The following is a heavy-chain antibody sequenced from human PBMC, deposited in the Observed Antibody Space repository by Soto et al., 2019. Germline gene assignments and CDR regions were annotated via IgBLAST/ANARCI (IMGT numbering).Heavy chain of an antibody. CDR1: GFTVTSSA. J-gene: IGHJ4*02. CDR2: IGVDSGNT. D-gene: IGHD3-16*01. V-gene: IGHV1-58*02. Sequence: SVKVSCKASGFTVTSSAMQWVRQARGQRLEWIGWIGVDSGNTNYAQKFQERVTITTDTSTSTAYMELRSLRSDDTAVYYCARGYLTPTYFGEVSINYFDYWGQGTLVPVSS. CDR3: ARGYLTPTYFGEVSINYFDY.